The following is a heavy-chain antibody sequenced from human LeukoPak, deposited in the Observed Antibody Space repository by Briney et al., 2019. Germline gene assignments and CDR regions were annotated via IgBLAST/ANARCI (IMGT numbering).Heavy chain of an antibody. D-gene: IGHD3-22*01. CDR2: IKQDGTDK. J-gene: IGHJ4*02. CDR3: ARAAYDSSGYLTL. V-gene: IGHV3-7*03. CDR1: GFTFSTYW. Sequence: PGGSLRLSCAGSGFTFSTYWMSWVRQAPGKGLDWVANIKQDGTDKYYVDSVKGRFTISRDNSKNKFYLQMNSLRAEDTAVYYCARAAYDSSGYLTLWGQGTLVTVSS.